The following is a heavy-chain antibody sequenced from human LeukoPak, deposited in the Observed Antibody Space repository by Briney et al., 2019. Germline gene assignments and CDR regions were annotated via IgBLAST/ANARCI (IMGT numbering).Heavy chain of an antibody. CDR3: ARALYYYDSSGYSGDY. D-gene: IGHD3-22*01. CDR2: ISGSGGST. Sequence: TGGSLRLSCAASGFTFSSYAMSWVRQAPGKGLEWVSAISGSGGSTYYADSVKGRFTISRDNSKNTLYLQMNSLRAEDTAVYYCARALYYYDSSGYSGDYWGQGTLVTVSS. J-gene: IGHJ4*02. CDR1: GFTFSSYA. V-gene: IGHV3-23*01.